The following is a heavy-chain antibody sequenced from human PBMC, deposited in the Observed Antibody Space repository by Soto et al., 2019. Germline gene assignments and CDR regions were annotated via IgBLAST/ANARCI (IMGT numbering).Heavy chain of an antibody. CDR2: INHSGST. V-gene: IGHV4-34*01. CDR1: GGSFSGYY. J-gene: IGHJ6*03. Sequence: SETLSLTCAVYGGSFSGYYWSWIRQPPGKGLEWIGEINHSGSTNYNPSLKSRVTISVDTSKNQFSLKLSSVTAADTAVYYCARKRSYGSGSYYTYYYYYYMDVWGKGTRVTVSS. CDR3: ARKRSYGSGSYYTYYYYYYMDV. D-gene: IGHD3-10*01.